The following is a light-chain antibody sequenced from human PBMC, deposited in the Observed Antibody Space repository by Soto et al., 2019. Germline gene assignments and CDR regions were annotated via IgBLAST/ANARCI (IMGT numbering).Light chain of an antibody. CDR2: EVS. V-gene: IGLV2-8*01. CDR1: SSDVGGYNF. Sequence: QSALTQPPSASGSPGQSVTISCTGTSSDVGGYNFVSWYQQHPGKAPKLLIYEVSKRPSGVPDRFSGSKSDNTASLTVSGLQAXXEADYYCSSFAGGNNLLFGGGTKLTVL. CDR3: SSFAGGNNLL. J-gene: IGLJ2*01.